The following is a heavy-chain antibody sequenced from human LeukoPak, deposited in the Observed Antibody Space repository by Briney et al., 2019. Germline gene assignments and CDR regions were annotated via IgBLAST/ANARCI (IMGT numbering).Heavy chain of an antibody. J-gene: IGHJ4*02. D-gene: IGHD3-22*01. CDR3: ARADYYDSSGYSPPNRGLDY. CDR1: GYTFTSYD. Sequence: RASVKVSCKASGYTFTSYDINWVRQATGQGLEWMGWMNPNSGNTGYAQKFQGRVTMTRNTSISTAYMELSSLRSEDTAVYYCARADYYDSSGYSPPNRGLDYWGQGTLVTVSS. V-gene: IGHV1-8*01. CDR2: MNPNSGNT.